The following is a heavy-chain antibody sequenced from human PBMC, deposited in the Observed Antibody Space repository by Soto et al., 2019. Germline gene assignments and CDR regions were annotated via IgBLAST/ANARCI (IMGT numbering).Heavy chain of an antibody. CDR1: GFTFSGSA. J-gene: IGHJ4*02. CDR3: TSLKKWDYGGNSENY. Sequence: GGSLRLSCAASGFTFSGSAMHWVRQASGKGLEWVGRIRSKANSYATAYAASVKGRFTISRDDSKNTAYLQMNSLKTEDTAVYYCTSLKKWDYGGNSENYWGQGTLVTVSS. D-gene: IGHD4-17*01. CDR2: IRSKANSYAT. V-gene: IGHV3-73*01.